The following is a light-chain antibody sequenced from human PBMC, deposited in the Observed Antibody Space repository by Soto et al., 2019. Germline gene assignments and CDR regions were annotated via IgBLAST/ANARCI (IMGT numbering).Light chain of an antibody. Sequence: EILLTQYAATVSLSQGERDPRCGRASQSVSSNLAWYQQKPGQASRLLIYGASTRATGIPGRFSGSGSGTEFTITISSLQSEDFEVYYCQPYNNWPWTFGQGTKVDIK. V-gene: IGKV3-15*01. J-gene: IGKJ1*01. CDR2: GAS. CDR3: QPYNNWPWT. CDR1: QSVSSN.